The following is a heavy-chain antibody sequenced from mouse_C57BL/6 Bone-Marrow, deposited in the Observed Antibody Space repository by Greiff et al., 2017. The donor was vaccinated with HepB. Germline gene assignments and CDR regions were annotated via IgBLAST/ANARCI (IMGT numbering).Heavy chain of an antibody. CDR1: GYTFTSYT. D-gene: IGHD3-1*01. CDR3: AREGAARATFFY. V-gene: IGHV1-4*01. Sequence: VQLVESGAELARPGASVKMSCKASGYTFTSYTMHWVKQRPGQGLEWIGYINPSSGYTKYNQKFKDKATLTADKSSSTAYMQLSSLTSEDSAVYCCAREGAARATFFYWGQGTTLTVSS. J-gene: IGHJ2*01. CDR2: INPSSGYT.